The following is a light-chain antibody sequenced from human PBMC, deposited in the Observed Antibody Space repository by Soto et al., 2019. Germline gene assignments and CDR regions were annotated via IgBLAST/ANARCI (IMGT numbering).Light chain of an antibody. J-gene: IGLJ1*01. Sequence: QAVVTQPPSASGTPGQRVTISCSGGSSNIGTNAVNWYQQLPGTAPKLLIYNNNQRPSGVPDRFSGSKSGTSASLAISGLQSEDEADYYCAAWDDSLNGYVFGTGNKLTVL. CDR1: SSNIGTNA. CDR3: AAWDDSLNGYV. CDR2: NNN. V-gene: IGLV1-44*01.